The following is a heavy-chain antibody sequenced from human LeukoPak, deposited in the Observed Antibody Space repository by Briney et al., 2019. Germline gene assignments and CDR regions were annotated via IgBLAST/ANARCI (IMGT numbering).Heavy chain of an antibody. CDR2: IYHSGST. D-gene: IGHD6-19*01. CDR1: GGSISSGGYY. CDR3: ARGRGKGIAVAGPLYDP. V-gene: IGHV4-30-2*01. Sequence: PSETLSLTCTVSGGSISSGGYYWSWIRQPPGKGLEWIGYIYHSGSTYYNPSLKSRVTISVDRSKNQFSLKLSSVTAADTAVYYCARGRGKGIAVAGPLYDPWGQGTLVTVSS. J-gene: IGHJ5*02.